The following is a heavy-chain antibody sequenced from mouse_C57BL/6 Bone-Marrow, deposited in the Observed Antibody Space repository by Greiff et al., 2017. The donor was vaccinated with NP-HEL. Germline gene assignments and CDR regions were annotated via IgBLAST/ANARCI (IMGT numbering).Heavy chain of an antibody. CDR3: ARWGTTVALDY. CDR2: IHPNSGST. Sequence: QVQLQQPGAELVKPGASVKLSCKASGYTFTSYWVHWVKQRPGQGLEWIGMIHPNSGSTNYNEKFKSKATLTVDKSSSTAYMQLSSLTSEDSAVYYCARWGTTVALDYWGQGTTLTVSS. D-gene: IGHD1-1*01. CDR1: GYTFTSYW. V-gene: IGHV1-64*01. J-gene: IGHJ2*01.